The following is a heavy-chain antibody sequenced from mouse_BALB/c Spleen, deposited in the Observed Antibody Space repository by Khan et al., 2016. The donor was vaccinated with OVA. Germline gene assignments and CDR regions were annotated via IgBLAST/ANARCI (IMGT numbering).Heavy chain of an antibody. J-gene: IGHJ2*01. CDR1: GYTFTNYG. V-gene: IGHV9-3-1*01. CDR2: INTHTGES. Sequence: QIQLVQSGPEVKKPGETVKISCKASGYTFTNYGMNWMKQAPGKGLKWMGWINTHTGESTYADDFKGRFAFSLETSANTAYLHINNLKNDDTATYFCARILSVFFDYWGQGTTLTVSS. CDR3: ARILSVFFDY. D-gene: IGHD6-2*01.